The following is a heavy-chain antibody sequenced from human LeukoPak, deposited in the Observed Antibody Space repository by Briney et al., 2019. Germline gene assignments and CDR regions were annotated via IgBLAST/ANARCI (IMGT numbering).Heavy chain of an antibody. CDR3: TTDQVVRGVTNDY. V-gene: IGHV3-15*01. CDR1: GFTFRSAW. Sequence: GGSLRLSCVASGFTFRSAWMNWVRRAPGRGLEWVGRIKSKTDGGTTDYAAPVKGRFTISRDDSKTTLYLQMNSLQTEDTAVYYCTTDQVVRGVTNDYWGQGTLVTVSS. J-gene: IGHJ4*02. CDR2: IKSKTDGGTT. D-gene: IGHD3-10*01.